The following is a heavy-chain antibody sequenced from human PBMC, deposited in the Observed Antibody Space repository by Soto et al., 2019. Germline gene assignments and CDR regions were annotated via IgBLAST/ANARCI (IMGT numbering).Heavy chain of an antibody. CDR2: FDPEDGET. Sequence: ASVKVSCKVSGYTLTELSMHWVRQAPGKGLEWMGGFDPEDGETIYAQKFQGRVTMTEDTSTDTAYMELSSLRSGDTAVYYCATKYYYDSSGYATFDYWGQGTLVTVSS. V-gene: IGHV1-24*01. CDR1: GYTLTELS. J-gene: IGHJ4*02. CDR3: ATKYYYDSSGYATFDY. D-gene: IGHD3-22*01.